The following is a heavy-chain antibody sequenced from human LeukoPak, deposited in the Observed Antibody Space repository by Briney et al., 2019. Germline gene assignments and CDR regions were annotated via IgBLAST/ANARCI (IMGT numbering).Heavy chain of an antibody. J-gene: IGHJ4*02. Sequence: SETLSLTCTVSGGSISSYYWSWIRQPPGKGLEWIGYIYYSGSTYYNPSLKSRVTISVDTSKNQFSLKLSSVTAADTAVYYCARVRRTVTNFDYWGQGTLVTVSS. CDR2: IYYSGST. V-gene: IGHV4-59*08. CDR1: GGSISSYY. D-gene: IGHD4-17*01. CDR3: ARVRRTVTNFDY.